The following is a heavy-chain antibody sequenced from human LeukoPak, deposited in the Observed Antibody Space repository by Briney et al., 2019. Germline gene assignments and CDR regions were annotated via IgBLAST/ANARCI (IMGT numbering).Heavy chain of an antibody. CDR2: INHSGST. V-gene: IGHV4-34*01. CDR1: GGSFSGYC. J-gene: IGHJ3*02. CDR3: AGGESPSQADAFDI. Sequence: SETLSLTCAVYGGSFSGYCWSWIRQPPGKGLEWIGEINHSGSTNYNPSLKSRVTISVDTSKSQFSLKLSSVTAADTAVYYCAGGESPSQADAFDIWGQGTMVTVSS.